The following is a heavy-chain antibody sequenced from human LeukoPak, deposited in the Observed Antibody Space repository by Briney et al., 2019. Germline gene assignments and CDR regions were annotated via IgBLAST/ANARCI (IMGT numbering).Heavy chain of an antibody. D-gene: IGHD6-13*01. CDR2: ITDDGDRT. CDR1: GFTFGSYG. J-gene: IGHJ4*02. CDR3: ARRMGLAAANVPDH. Sequence: GGSLRLSCAASGFTFGSYGMYWVRQAPGKGLEWVSSITDDGDRTYYAASVRGRFTISRDNSKDTLFLEINSLRPEDTAVYYCARRMGLAAANVPDHWGQGTLVTVSS. V-gene: IGHV3-23*01.